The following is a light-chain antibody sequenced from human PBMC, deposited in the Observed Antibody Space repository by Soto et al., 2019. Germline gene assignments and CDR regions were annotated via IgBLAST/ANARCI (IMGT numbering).Light chain of an antibody. CDR3: QQRSNWPGIT. Sequence: EIVLTQSPAPLSLSPGERATLSCRASQSVSSSLAGYQQKPGQAPRLLIYDASNRATGSPARFSGSGSGTEVTLTISSLEPEDFAVYYCQQRSNWPGITFGQGTRLEIK. CDR1: QSVSSS. CDR2: DAS. V-gene: IGKV3-11*01. J-gene: IGKJ5*01.